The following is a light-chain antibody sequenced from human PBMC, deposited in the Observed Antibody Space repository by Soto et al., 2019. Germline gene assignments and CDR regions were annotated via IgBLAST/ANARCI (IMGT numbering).Light chain of an antibody. CDR3: QQFHNWPPIT. Sequence: EIVMTQSPVTLSLSPGERATLSCRASQSVNNNYVAWYQQKPGQAPRLLIFRASNKATGIPDRFSGSGSGTEFTLTISSLQSEDFAVYYCQQFHNWPPITFGQGTRLEIK. CDR1: QSVNNN. V-gene: IGKV3D-15*01. J-gene: IGKJ5*01. CDR2: RAS.